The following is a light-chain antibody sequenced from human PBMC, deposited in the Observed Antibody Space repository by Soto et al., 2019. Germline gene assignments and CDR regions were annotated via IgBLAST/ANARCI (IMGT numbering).Light chain of an antibody. V-gene: IGKV3-15*01. CDR2: YAA. CDR3: QQYNNWPPIT. Sequence: EIMMTQSPATLSVSPGERATLSCRASQSVSNNMAWYQQKPDQAPRLLIYYAAPQATGIPARFSGSGSGTEFTLTISSLQSEDFALYYCQQYNNWPPITFGQGTRLEIK. J-gene: IGKJ5*01. CDR1: QSVSNN.